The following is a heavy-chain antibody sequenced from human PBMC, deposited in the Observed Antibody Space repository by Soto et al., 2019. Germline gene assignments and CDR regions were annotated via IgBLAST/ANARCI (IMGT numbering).Heavy chain of an antibody. J-gene: IGHJ4*02. V-gene: IGHV3-33*01. CDR3: ARRGVADAGVMDY. CDR2: IWYDGTKE. D-gene: IGHD6-13*01. CDR1: GFTFSNYA. Sequence: QVQLVESGGGVVQPGRSLRLSCAASGFTFSNYAMQWVRQAPDKGLEWVAVIWYDGTKEYYADSVRGRFTISRDNSYNTLYLQMNSLRAEDTAVYYCARRGVADAGVMDYWGQGTLVTVSS.